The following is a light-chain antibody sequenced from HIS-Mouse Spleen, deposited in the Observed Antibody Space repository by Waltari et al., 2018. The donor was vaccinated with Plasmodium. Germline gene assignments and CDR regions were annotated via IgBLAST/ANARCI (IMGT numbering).Light chain of an antibody. CDR2: EDS. CDR3: YSTDSSGNHRV. Sequence: SYELTQPPSVSVSPGQTARITCSGDALPKKYAYWYQQKSGQAPVLVNYEDSKRTSGIAERVTGSSLVTVATLTISGAQVEDEADYYCYSTDSSGNHRVFGGGTKLTVL. CDR1: ALPKKY. V-gene: IGLV3-10*01. J-gene: IGLJ3*02.